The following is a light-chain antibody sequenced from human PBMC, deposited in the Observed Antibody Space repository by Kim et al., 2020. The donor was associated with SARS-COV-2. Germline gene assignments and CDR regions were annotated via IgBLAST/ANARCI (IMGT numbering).Light chain of an antibody. Sequence: DIQMTQSPSSLSASVGDRVTITCRASQSINSYLNWYQQKPGKAPKLLIYAASNLQSGVPSRFSGSGSGTDFTLTISTLQPEDFATYYCQQSYSTPASLTFGGGTKVDIK. CDR1: QSINSY. J-gene: IGKJ4*01. CDR2: AAS. V-gene: IGKV1-39*01. CDR3: QQSYSTPASLT.